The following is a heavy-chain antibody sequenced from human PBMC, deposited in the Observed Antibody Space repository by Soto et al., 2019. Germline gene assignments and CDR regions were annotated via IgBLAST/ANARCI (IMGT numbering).Heavy chain of an antibody. Sequence: EVQLVESGGGLVQPGGSLRLSCAASGFTFSSYWMSWVRQAPGKGLEWVAYIKQDGSEKYYVDSVKGRFTISRDNAKSSLYLQMNSLRAEDTAVYYCARDRFGDYGDYVFDYWGQGTLVTVSS. CDR2: IKQDGSEK. CDR3: ARDRFGDYGDYVFDY. D-gene: IGHD4-17*01. J-gene: IGHJ4*02. V-gene: IGHV3-7*01. CDR1: GFTFSSYW.